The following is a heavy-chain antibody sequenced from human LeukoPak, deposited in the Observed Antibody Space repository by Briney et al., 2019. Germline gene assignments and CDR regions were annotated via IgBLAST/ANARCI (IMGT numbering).Heavy chain of an antibody. CDR3: ATTRISIVGATSNFDY. D-gene: IGHD1-26*01. CDR1: GGTFSSYA. CDR2: IIPILGIA. J-gene: IGHJ4*02. V-gene: IGHV1-69*04. Sequence: ASVKVSCKASGGTFSSYATSWVRQAPGQGLEWMGRIIPILGIANYAQKFQGRVTITADKSTSTAYMELSSLRSEDTAVYYCATTRISIVGATSNFDYWGQGTLVTVSS.